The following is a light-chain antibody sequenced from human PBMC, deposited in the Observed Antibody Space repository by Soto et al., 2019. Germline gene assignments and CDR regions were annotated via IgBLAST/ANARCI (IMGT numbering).Light chain of an antibody. CDR3: QQYGTSPRT. CDR2: GAS. J-gene: IGKJ1*01. V-gene: IGKV3-20*01. Sequence: EIVMTQSPATLSVSQGERATLSCRASQSVNSNLAWYQQIPGQAPRLLIYGASSRATGIPDRFSGSGSGTDFTLTISRLEPEDFAVYYCQQYGTSPRTFGQGTKVDIK. CDR1: QSVNSN.